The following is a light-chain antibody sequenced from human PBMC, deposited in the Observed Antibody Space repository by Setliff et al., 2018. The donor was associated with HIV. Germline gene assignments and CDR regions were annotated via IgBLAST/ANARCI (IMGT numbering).Light chain of an antibody. J-gene: IGLJ2*01. CDR3: AAWDDSLSGHGV. Sequence: QSVLTQPPSASGTPGQRVPVSCSGRSSNIGRNYVYWYQQLPGTAPKLLISRSNQRPSGVPDRFSGSKSGTSASLAISGLRSEDEADYYCAAWDDSLSGHGVFGGGTKGTVL. V-gene: IGLV1-47*01. CDR1: SSNIGRNY. CDR2: RSN.